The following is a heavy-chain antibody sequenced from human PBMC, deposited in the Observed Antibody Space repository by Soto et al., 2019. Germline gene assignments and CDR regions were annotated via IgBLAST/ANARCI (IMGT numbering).Heavy chain of an antibody. CDR1: GHSIGSGFY. CDR2: IYYSGST. D-gene: IGHD6-13*01. J-gene: IGHJ3*02. V-gene: IGHV4-38-2*01. CDR3: ARGGMYSSSWYHDAFDI. Sequence: PSETLSLTCAVSGHSIGSGFYWGWIRQPPGKRLEWMGGIYYSGSTYYNPSLKSRVTMSVDTSKNQFSLKLSSVAAADTAVYFCARGGMYSSSWYHDAFDIWGQGTMVTVSS.